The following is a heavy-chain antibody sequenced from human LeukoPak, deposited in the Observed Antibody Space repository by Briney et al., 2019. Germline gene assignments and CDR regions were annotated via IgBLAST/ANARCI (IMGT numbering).Heavy chain of an antibody. Sequence: GGSLRLSCAASGFTFSSYAMSWVRQAPGKGLEWVSAISGSGGSTYYADSVKGRFTISRDNSKNTLYLQMNSLRVEDTAVYYCAKDPAFDYSNYYFDYWGQGTLVTVSS. D-gene: IGHD4-11*01. CDR1: GFTFSSYA. J-gene: IGHJ4*02. V-gene: IGHV3-23*01. CDR3: AKDPAFDYSNYYFDY. CDR2: ISGSGGST.